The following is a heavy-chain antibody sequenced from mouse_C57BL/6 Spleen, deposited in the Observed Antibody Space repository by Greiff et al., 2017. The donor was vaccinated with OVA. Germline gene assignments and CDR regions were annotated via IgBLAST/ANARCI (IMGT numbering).Heavy chain of an antibody. V-gene: IGHV1-64*01. CDR1: GYTFTSYW. CDR2: IHPNSGST. J-gene: IGHJ3*01. Sequence: VQLQQSGAELVKPGASVKLSCKASGYTFTSYWMHWVKQRPGQGLEWIGMIHPNSGSTNYNEKFKSKATLTVDKSSSTAYMQLSSLTSEDSAVYYCARPLLRYPAWFAYWGQGTLVTVSA. D-gene: IGHD1-1*01. CDR3: ARPLLRYPAWFAY.